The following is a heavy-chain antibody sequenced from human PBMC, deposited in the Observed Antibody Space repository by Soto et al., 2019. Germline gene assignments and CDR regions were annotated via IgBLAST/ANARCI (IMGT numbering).Heavy chain of an antibody. CDR3: ARDPGYYDSSGYEDY. D-gene: IGHD3-22*01. CDR2: ISYDGSNK. J-gene: IGHJ4*02. CDR1: GFTFSSYA. Sequence: QVQLVESGGGVVQPGRSLRLSCAASGFTFSSYAMHWVRQAPGKGLEWVAVISYDGSNKYYADSVKGRFTISRDNSKNTLYLQMNSLRAEDTAVYYCARDPGYYDSSGYEDYWGQGTLVTVSS. V-gene: IGHV3-30-3*01.